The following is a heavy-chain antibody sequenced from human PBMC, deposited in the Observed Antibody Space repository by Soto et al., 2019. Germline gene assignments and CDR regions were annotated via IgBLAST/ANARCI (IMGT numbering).Heavy chain of an antibody. J-gene: IGHJ6*03. Sequence: SETLSLTCAVYGGSFSGYYWSWIRQPPGKGLEWIGEINHSGSTNYNPSLKSRVTISVDTSKNQFSLKLSSVTAADTAVYYCARAGKGGIAAAGYYYYYMDVWGKGTTVTVSS. CDR3: ARAGKGGIAAAGYYYYYMDV. CDR2: INHSGST. D-gene: IGHD6-13*01. V-gene: IGHV4-34*01. CDR1: GGSFSGYY.